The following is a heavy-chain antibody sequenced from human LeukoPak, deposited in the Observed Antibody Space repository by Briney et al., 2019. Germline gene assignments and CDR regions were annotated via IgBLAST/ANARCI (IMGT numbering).Heavy chain of an antibody. D-gene: IGHD3-16*02. V-gene: IGHV1-18*01. CDR1: GYTFTSYG. Sequence: GASVKVSCKASGYTFTSYGISWVRQAPGQGLEWMGWISAYNGNTNYAQKLQGRVTITTDTSTSTAYMELRSLRSDDTAVYYCASNLSGYYVWGSYRPDDYWGQGTLVTVSS. CDR2: ISAYNGNT. J-gene: IGHJ4*02. CDR3: ASNLSGYYVWGSYRPDDY.